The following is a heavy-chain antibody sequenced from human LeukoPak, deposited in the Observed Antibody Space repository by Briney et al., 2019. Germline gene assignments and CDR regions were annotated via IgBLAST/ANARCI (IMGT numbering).Heavy chain of an antibody. J-gene: IGHJ6*03. D-gene: IGHD2-2*02. V-gene: IGHV3-30-3*01. Sequence: GGSLRLSCAASGFTFSSYAMHWVRQAPGKGLEWVAVISYDGSNKYYADSVKGRFTISRDNSKNTLYLQMNSLRAEDTAVYYCAKGLIVVVPAAIDYYYYMDVWGKGTTVTVSS. CDR2: ISYDGSNK. CDR1: GFTFSSYA. CDR3: AKGLIVVVPAAIDYYYYMDV.